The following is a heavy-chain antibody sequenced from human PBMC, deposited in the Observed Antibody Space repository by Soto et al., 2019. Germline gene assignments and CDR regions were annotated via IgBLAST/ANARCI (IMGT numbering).Heavy chain of an antibody. V-gene: IGHV1-69*13. CDR3: ARVKLDGSPYYYYGMDV. CDR2: IIPIFGTA. Sequence: ASVKVSCKASGGTFSSYAISWVRQAPGQGLEWMGGIIPIFGTANYAQKFQGRVTITADESTSTAYMELSSLRSEDTAVYYCARVKLDGSPYYYYGMDVWGQGTTVTVSS. J-gene: IGHJ6*02. CDR1: GGTFSSYA. D-gene: IGHD6-13*01.